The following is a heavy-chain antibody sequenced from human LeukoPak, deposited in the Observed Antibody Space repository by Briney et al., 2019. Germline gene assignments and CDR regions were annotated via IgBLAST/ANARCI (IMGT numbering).Heavy chain of an antibody. Sequence: VASVTVSCKASGYTFTSYGISWVRQAPGQGLEWMGWISAYNGNTNFAQKLQGRVTMTTDTSTSTAYMELRSLRSDDTAVYYCARNLAARHDWFDPWGQGTLVTVSS. CDR3: ARNLAARHDWFDP. CDR1: GYTFTSYG. CDR2: ISAYNGNT. J-gene: IGHJ5*02. V-gene: IGHV1-18*01. D-gene: IGHD6-6*01.